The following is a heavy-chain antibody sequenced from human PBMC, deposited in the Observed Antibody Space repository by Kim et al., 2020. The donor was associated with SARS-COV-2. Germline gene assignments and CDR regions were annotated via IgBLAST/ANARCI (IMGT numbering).Heavy chain of an antibody. CDR3: TSNNPGFYSSWCYY. CDR2: IRTQAYGGTP. J-gene: IGHJ4*02. V-gene: IGHV3-49*04. CDR1: GFTFGDYS. D-gene: IGHD6-13*01. Sequence: GGSLRLSCRGSGFTFGDYSMSWVRQAPGKGLEWVGFIRTQAYGGTPEYAASVKDRFTISRDDSKSIAYLQMNSLKTEDTAMYYCTSNNPGFYSSWCYYWGQGALVTVSS.